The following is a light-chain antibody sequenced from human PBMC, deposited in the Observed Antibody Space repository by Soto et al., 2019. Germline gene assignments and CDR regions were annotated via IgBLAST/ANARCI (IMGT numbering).Light chain of an antibody. Sequence: QMTKSPSSLSASAGDRVSITCRYSQTVDNYLNWYQQKPGKAPKRLIYAASSLQSGVPSRFSGSGSGTDFTLTISSLQPEDFATCYCQQSFNTPRTFGQGTKVDSK. CDR2: AAS. V-gene: IGKV1-39*01. CDR1: QTVDNY. CDR3: QQSFNTPRT. J-gene: IGKJ1*01.